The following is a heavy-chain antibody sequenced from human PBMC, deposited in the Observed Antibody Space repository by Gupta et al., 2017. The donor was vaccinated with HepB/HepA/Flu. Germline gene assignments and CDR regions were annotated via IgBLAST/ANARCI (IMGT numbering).Heavy chain of an antibody. V-gene: IGHV4-30-2*01. D-gene: IGHD3-10*01. CDR1: GGSISSGGYS. J-gene: IGHJ4*02. CDR2: IFHSGTA. Sequence: QLQLQESGSGLVKPSQTLSLTCAVSGGSISSGGYSWSWIRQPPGKGLEWIGYIFHSGTAYYNPSLKSRVTMSVDKSKNQFSLKVSSVTAADTAVYCCAREDYGSGSFDFWGQGTLVIVSS. CDR3: AREDYGSGSFDF.